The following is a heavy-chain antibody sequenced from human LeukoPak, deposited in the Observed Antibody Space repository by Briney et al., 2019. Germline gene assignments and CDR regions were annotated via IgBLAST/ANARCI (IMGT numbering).Heavy chain of an antibody. D-gene: IGHD6-19*01. CDR2: FDPEDGET. CDR1: GYTLTELS. V-gene: IGHV1-24*01. Sequence: ASVKVSCKVSGYTLTELSMHWVRQAPGKGLEWMGGFDPEDGETIYAQKFQGRVTMTEDTSTDTAYMELSSLRSEDTAVYYCTSPLVAVAGTGYGMDVWGQGTTVTVSS. J-gene: IGHJ6*02. CDR3: TSPLVAVAGTGYGMDV.